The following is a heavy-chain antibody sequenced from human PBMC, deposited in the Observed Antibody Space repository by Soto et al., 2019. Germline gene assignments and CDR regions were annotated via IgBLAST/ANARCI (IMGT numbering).Heavy chain of an antibody. CDR3: ARNRDGYNPYCFDY. CDR2: IYYSGSP. D-gene: IGHD5-12*01. V-gene: IGHV4-59*01. Sequence: SETLSLTCTVSGGSISSYYWTWIRQPPGKGLEWIGYIYYSGSPNYNPSLKSRVSISVGTSKNQFSLKLSSVTAADTAVYYCARNRDGYNPYCFDYWGQGTLVTVSS. CDR1: GGSISSYY. J-gene: IGHJ4*02.